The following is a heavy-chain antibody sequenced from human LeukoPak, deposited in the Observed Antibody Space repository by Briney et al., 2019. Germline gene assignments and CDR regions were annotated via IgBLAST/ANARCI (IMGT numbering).Heavy chain of an antibody. D-gene: IGHD3-10*01. Sequence: PGGSLRLSCAASGFTFSSSAMNWVRQAPGQGLEWVSAISGSGGSTYYADSVQGRFTISRDNSKNTLYLQMNSLRAEDTAVYYCAKLLWFGELLFDYWGQGTLVTVSS. J-gene: IGHJ4*02. CDR2: ISGSGGST. CDR3: AKLLWFGELLFDY. CDR1: GFTFSSSA. V-gene: IGHV3-23*01.